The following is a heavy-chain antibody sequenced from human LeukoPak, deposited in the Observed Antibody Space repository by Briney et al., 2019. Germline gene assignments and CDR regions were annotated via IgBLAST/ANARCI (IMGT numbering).Heavy chain of an antibody. CDR3: ARGVPVTTISWFDP. V-gene: IGHV1-69*04. CDR1: GGTFSSYA. CDR2: IIPILGIA. Sequence: GASVKVSCKASGGTFSSYAISWVRQAPGQGLEWMGRIIPILGIANYAQKFQGRVTITADKSTSTAYMELSSLRSEDTAVYYCARGVPVTTISWFDPWGQGTLVTVSS. J-gene: IGHJ5*02. D-gene: IGHD4-17*01.